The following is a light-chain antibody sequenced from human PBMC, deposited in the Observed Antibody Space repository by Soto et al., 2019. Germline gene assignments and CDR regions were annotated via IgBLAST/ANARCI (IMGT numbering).Light chain of an antibody. Sequence: QSALAQPASVSGSPGQSITISCTGTSRDVGTYNVVSWYQQHPGKAPKLMIYEGSKRPSGVSNRFSGSKSGNTASLTISGLQAEDEADYYCCSYASSTTVVFGGGTKLTVL. CDR2: EGS. CDR3: CSYASSTTVV. V-gene: IGLV2-23*01. CDR1: SRDVGTYNV. J-gene: IGLJ3*02.